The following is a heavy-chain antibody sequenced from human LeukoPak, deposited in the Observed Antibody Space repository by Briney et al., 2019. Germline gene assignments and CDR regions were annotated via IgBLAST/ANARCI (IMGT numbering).Heavy chain of an antibody. D-gene: IGHD6-19*01. CDR1: GYTFTSYG. Sequence: LWASVKVSCKASGYTFTSYGISRVRQAPGQGLEWMGWISAYNGNTNYAQKLQGRVTMTTDTSTSTAYMELRSLRSDDTAVYYCARDRPPERAGTNWFDPWGQGTLVTVSS. CDR3: ARDRPPERAGTNWFDP. V-gene: IGHV1-18*01. CDR2: ISAYNGNT. J-gene: IGHJ5*02.